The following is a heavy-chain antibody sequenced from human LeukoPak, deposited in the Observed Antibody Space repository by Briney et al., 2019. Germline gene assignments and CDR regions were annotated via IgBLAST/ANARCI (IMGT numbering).Heavy chain of an antibody. CDR1: AFTFSSYW. D-gene: IGHD2-2*01. CDR2: IKQDGSVK. CDR3: ARAYCSSTRCSYYFDS. Sequence: GGSLRLSCTASAFTFSSYWMTWVRQAPGKGLEWVANIKQDGSVKYYVASVKGRFTISRDNAKNSLYLQMNSLRAEDTAVYYCARAYCSSTRCSYYFDSWGQGTLVTVSS. J-gene: IGHJ4*02. V-gene: IGHV3-7*01.